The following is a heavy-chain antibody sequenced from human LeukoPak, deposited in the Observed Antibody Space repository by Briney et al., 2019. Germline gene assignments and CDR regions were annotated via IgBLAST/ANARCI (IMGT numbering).Heavy chain of an antibody. J-gene: IGHJ1*01. D-gene: IGHD6-13*01. CDR2: IIPIFGTA. CDR1: GGTFSSYA. CDR3: ARDPAAAAPEYFQH. Sequence: GASVKVSCKASGGTFSSYAISWVRQAPGQGLEWMGGIIPIFGTANYAQKFQGRVTITADESTSTAYMELSSLRSEDTAVYYRARDPAAAAPEYFQHWGQGTLVTVSS. V-gene: IGHV1-69*13.